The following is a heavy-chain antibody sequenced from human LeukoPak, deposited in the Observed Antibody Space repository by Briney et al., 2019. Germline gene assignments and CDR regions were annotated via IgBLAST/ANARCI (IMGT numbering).Heavy chain of an antibody. J-gene: IGHJ3*02. CDR2: IYHSGST. CDR3: ARVRGVTGTTSAFDI. V-gene: IGHV4-38-2*02. D-gene: IGHD1-14*01. CDR1: GYSISSGYY. Sequence: SETLSLTCTVSGYSISSGYYWGWIRQPPGKGLEWIGSIYHSGSTYYNPSLKSRVTISVDTSKNHFSLKLSSVTAADTAVYHCARVRGVTGTTSAFDIWGQGTLVTVSS.